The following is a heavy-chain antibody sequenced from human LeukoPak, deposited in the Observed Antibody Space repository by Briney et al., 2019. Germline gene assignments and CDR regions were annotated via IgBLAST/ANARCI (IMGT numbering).Heavy chain of an antibody. D-gene: IGHD6-19*01. CDR2: ISYDGTNK. J-gene: IGHJ4*02. V-gene: IGHV3-30*03. CDR3: ARDGNRWLEPLAY. Sequence: GGSLRLSCAASGFTFSSYGMHWVRQAPGKGLEWVAVISYDGTNKFYGDSVKGRFTISRDNSKPYLQMNSLTTEDTAVYYCARDGNRWLEPLAYWGQGTLVTVSS. CDR1: GFTFSSYG.